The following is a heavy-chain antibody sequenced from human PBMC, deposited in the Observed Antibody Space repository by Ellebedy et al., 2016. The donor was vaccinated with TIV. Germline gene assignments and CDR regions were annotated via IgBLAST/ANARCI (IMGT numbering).Heavy chain of an antibody. V-gene: IGHV4-39*02. CDR2: VSYSGST. D-gene: IGHD6-13*01. Sequence: SETLSLTXTVSGGSIITSSYSWGWIRQPPGKGLEWIGTVSYSGSTYYNPSLKSRLTISVDTSKDQFSLKLSSVTAADTAVYYCAREVRWYGQLNTFYSAGMDVWGQGTTVIVSS. J-gene: IGHJ6*02. CDR1: GGSIITSSYS. CDR3: AREVRWYGQLNTFYSAGMDV.